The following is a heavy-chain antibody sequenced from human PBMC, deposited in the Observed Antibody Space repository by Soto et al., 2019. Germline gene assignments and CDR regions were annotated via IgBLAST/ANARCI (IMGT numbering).Heavy chain of an antibody. V-gene: IGHV4-61*01. Sequence: LSLTCTVSCGAVSSGIYYWSWIRQPPGKGLEWIGYIYYSGSTNYNPSLKSRVTISVDTSKNQFSLKLSSVTAADTAVYYCAREKATPWYYYYGMDVWGQGTTVTVSS. CDR2: IYYSGST. J-gene: IGHJ6*02. D-gene: IGHD2-15*01. CDR3: AREKATPWYYYYGMDV. CDR1: CGAVSSGIYY.